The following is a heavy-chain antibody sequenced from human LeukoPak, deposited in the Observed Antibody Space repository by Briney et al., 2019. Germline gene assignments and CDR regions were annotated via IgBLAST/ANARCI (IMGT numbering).Heavy chain of an antibody. CDR1: GYTFTSYD. J-gene: IGHJ6*03. D-gene: IGHD3-3*01. CDR3: ARPFTIFGDYYYMDV. V-gene: IGHV1-8*01. CDR2: MNPNSGNT. Sequence: GASVKVSCKASGYTFTSYDINWVRQATGQGLEWMGWMNPNSGNTGYAQKFQGRVTMTRNTSISTAYMGLSSLRSEDTAVYYCARPFTIFGDYYYMDVWGKGTTVTVSS.